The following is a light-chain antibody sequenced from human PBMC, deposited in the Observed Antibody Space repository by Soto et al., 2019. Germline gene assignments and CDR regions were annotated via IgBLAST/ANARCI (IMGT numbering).Light chain of an antibody. J-gene: IGLJ2*01. CDR3: SSYTSSSTRVV. Sequence: QSALTQPASVSGSPGQSITISCTGTSSDVGRYNYVSWYQQHPGKAPKLMIYDVNNRPSGVSNRFSGSKSGNTASLTISGLQAEDEADYYCSSYTSSSTRVVFGGGTKITV. CDR1: SSDVGRYNY. V-gene: IGLV2-14*01. CDR2: DVN.